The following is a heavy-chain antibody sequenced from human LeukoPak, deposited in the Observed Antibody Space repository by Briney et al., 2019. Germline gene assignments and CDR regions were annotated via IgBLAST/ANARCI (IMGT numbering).Heavy chain of an antibody. V-gene: IGHV3-43*02. CDR3: ANAYPTYYYGSGSYHY. Sequence: GGSLRLSCAASGFTFDDYAMHGVRQAPGKGLEGVSLISGDGGSTYYADSVKGRFTISRDNSKNSLYLQMNSLRTEDTALYYCANAYPTYYYGSGSYHYWGQGTLVTVSS. CDR2: ISGDGGST. J-gene: IGHJ4*02. CDR1: GFTFDDYA. D-gene: IGHD3-10*01.